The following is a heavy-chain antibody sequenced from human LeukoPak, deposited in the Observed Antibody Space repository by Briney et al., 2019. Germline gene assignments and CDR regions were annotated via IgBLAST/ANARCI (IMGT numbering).Heavy chain of an antibody. CDR1: GFTFRSYG. V-gene: IGHV3-33*01. CDR2: IWYDGSNK. D-gene: IGHD4-17*01. J-gene: IGHJ4*02. Sequence: GGSLRLACAASGFTFRSYGMHWVRQARGKGLEGVAVIWYDGSNKYYADSVKGRFTISRDNSKNTLYLQMNSLRAEDTAVYSCAREAVTTPSFDYWGQGTLVTVSS. CDR3: AREAVTTPSFDY.